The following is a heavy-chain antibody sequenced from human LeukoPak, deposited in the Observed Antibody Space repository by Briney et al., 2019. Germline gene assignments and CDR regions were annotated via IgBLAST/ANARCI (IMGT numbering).Heavy chain of an antibody. CDR1: GGTFSSYA. CDR2: IIPIFGTA. D-gene: IGHD3-22*01. J-gene: IGHJ4*02. CDR3: ARADSSGYYFI. V-gene: IGHV1-69*06. Sequence: SVKVSCKASGGTFSSYAISWVRQAPGQGLEWMGRIIPIFGTANYAQKSQGRVTITADKSTSTAYMELSSLRSEDTAVYYCARADSSGYYFIWGQGTLVTVSS.